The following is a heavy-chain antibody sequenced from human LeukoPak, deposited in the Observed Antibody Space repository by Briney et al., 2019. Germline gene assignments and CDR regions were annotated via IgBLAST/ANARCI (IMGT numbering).Heavy chain of an antibody. CDR3: ARDLADYGDYGSKFDP. CDR1: GYTFSNYG. D-gene: IGHD4-17*01. Sequence: ASVKVSCKASGYTFSNYGITWVRQAPGQGLEWMGGIIPIFGTANYAQSFQGRVTITADESTGTAYMELSSLRSEDTAVYYCARDLADYGDYGSKFDPWGQGTLVTVSS. CDR2: IIPIFGTA. V-gene: IGHV1-69*13. J-gene: IGHJ5*02.